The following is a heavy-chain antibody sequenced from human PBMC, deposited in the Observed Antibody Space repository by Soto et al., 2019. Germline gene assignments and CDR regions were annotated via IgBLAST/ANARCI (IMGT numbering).Heavy chain of an antibody. CDR2: ISSSGSTI. D-gene: IGHD3-3*01. CDR1: GFTVSDYY. V-gene: IGHV3-11*01. Sequence: PGGSLGLSCAASGFTVSDYYMSWIRQAPGKGLEWVSYISSSGSTIYYADSVKGRFTISRDNAKNSLYLQMNSLRAEDTAVYYCARSDNVLRFLEWLPRENYYLDVWGKGTTVTVSS. CDR3: ARSDNVLRFLEWLPRENYYLDV. J-gene: IGHJ6*03.